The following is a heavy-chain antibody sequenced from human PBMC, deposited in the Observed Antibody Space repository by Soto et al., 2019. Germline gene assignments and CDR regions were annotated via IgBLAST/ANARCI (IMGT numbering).Heavy chain of an antibody. CDR2: IYYSGGT. Sequence: PSETLSLTCPFSGGSISSGGYCWSCIRQHPGKGLEWIGYIYYSGGTYYTPSLKSRASISVDKSRNEFSLRLNXAPAADTAVYYYARHNYCANHYHCGMEVWVQGTTVTVCS. J-gene: IGHJ6*02. CDR3: ARHNYCANHYHCGMEV. CDR1: GGSISSGGYC. V-gene: IGHV4-31*03. D-gene: IGHD3-10*01.